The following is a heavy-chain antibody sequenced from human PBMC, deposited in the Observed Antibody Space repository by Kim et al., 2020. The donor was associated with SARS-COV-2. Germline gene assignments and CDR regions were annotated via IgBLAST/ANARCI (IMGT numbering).Heavy chain of an antibody. J-gene: IGHJ6*01. CDR1: GGSFSGYY. D-gene: IGHD3-10*01. V-gene: IGHV4-34*01. CDR2: INHSGST. CDR3: ARARYYGSGSSRYYYYGM. Sequence: SETLSLTCAVYGGSFSGYYWSWIRQPPGKGLEWIGEINHSGSTNYNPSLKSRVTISVDTSKNQFSLKLSSVTAADTAVYYCARARYYGSGSSRYYYYGM.